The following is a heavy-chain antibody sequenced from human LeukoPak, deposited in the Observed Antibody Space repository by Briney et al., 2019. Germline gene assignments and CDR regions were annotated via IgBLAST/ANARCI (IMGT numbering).Heavy chain of an antibody. J-gene: IGHJ4*02. CDR1: GGSISSGSYY. CDR2: IYTSGST. V-gene: IGHV4-61*02. D-gene: IGHD3-3*01. CDR3: AREKGFLEWLARSYYFDY. Sequence: PSETLSLTCTVSGGSISSGSYYWSWIRQPAGKGLEWIGRIYTSGSTNYNPSLKSRVTISVDTSKNQFSLKLSSVTAADTAVYYCAREKGFLEWLARSYYFDYWGQGTLVTVSS.